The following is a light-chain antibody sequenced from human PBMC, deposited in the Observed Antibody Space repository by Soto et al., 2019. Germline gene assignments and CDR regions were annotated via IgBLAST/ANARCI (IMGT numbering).Light chain of an antibody. CDR2: AAS. J-gene: IGKJ4*01. CDR1: QSISSW. V-gene: IGKV1-5*01. Sequence: DIQMTQSPSTLSASVGDRVTITCRASQSISSWLAWYQQKPGKAPKLLIYAASSLQSGVPSRFSGSGSGTDFTLTISSLQPQHFAKDCPHPSYYTTLRVAGGTKVDIK. CDR3: HPSYYTTLR.